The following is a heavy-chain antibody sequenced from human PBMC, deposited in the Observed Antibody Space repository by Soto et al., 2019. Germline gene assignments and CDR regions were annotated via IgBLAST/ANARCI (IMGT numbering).Heavy chain of an antibody. CDR2: FDPEDGET. D-gene: IGHD6-19*01. Sequence: ASGKVSCRGSGYTLTELSMHGVRQAPGRGLEWMGGFDPEDGETIYAQKFQGRVTMTEHTSTDTAYMELSSVRSEDTAVYYCARSGSQSLTFDYCGHGTLVTDSS. J-gene: IGHJ4*01. V-gene: IGHV1-24*01. CDR3: ARSGSQSLTFDY. CDR1: GYTLTELS.